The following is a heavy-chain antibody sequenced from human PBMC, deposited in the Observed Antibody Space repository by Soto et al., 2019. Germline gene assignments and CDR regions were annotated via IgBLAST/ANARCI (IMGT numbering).Heavy chain of an antibody. J-gene: IGHJ4*03. CDR3: ATPGYPTSGWLDC. D-gene: IGHD2-15*01. CDR2: IRGSGSGT. V-gene: IGHV3-23*01. CDR1: GFNFSTYG. Sequence: PGGSLRLSCVASGFNFSTYGMTWVRQAPGKGLEWVSAIRGSGSGTFYADSVQGRFTISRDNSKNMLYLQMSSLRAEDTAIYYCATPGYPTSGWLDCWGPGTQVTVSS.